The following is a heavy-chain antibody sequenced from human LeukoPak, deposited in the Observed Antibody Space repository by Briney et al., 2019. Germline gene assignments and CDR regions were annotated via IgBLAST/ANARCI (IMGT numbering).Heavy chain of an antibody. V-gene: IGHV4-61*02. J-gene: IGHJ6*03. CDR1: GGSISSGSYY. Sequence: PSETLSLTCTVSGGSISSGSYYWSWIRQPAGKGLEWIGRIYTSGSTNYNPSLKSRVTISVDTSKNQFSLKLSSVTAADTAVYYCAREYCSSTSCHPYYYYYYMDVWGKGTTVTVSS. CDR2: IYTSGST. CDR3: AREYCSSTSCHPYYYYYYMDV. D-gene: IGHD2-2*01.